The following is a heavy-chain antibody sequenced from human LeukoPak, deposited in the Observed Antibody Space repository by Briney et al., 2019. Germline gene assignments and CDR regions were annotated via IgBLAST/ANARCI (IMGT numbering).Heavy chain of an antibody. CDR3: AKDLTYSSSSWFDY. V-gene: IGHV3-23*01. D-gene: IGHD6-6*01. CDR2: ISGSGGST. J-gene: IGHJ4*02. CDR1: GFTFTTYA. Sequence: GGSLRLSCAASGFTFTTYAMSWVRQAPGKGLEWVSHISGSGGSTYFADSVKGRFTISRDNSKNTLYLQMNSLGAEDTAVYYCAKDLTYSSSSWFDYWGQGTLVTVSS.